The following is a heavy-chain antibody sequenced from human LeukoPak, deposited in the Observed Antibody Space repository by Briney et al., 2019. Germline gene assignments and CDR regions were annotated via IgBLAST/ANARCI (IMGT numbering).Heavy chain of an antibody. D-gene: IGHD3-3*01. Sequence: ASMKVSCKASGYTFTSYGISWVRQAPGQGLEWMGWISAYNGNTNYAQKLQGRVTMTTDTSTSTAYMELRSLRSDDTAVYYCARGMYDFWSGYQNPFDYWGQGTLVTVSS. J-gene: IGHJ4*02. CDR3: ARGMYDFWSGYQNPFDY. CDR2: ISAYNGNT. CDR1: GYTFTSYG. V-gene: IGHV1-18*01.